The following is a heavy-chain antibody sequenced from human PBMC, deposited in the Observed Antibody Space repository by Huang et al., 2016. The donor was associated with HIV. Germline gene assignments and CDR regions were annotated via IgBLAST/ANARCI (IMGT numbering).Heavy chain of an antibody. CDR3: ARGRGWLSGLDY. Sequence: QVQLVQSGAEVKKPGASVKVSCKASGYPFTRYDINWVRQATGQGPEWMGGMNPNSGNTGVAQKFQGRVAMTRNTSINTAYMELRSLRSEDTAVYFCARGRGWLSGLDYWGPGTRVTVPS. CDR1: GYPFTRYD. V-gene: IGHV1-8*01. D-gene: IGHD2-21*01. CDR2: MNPNSGNT. J-gene: IGHJ4*01.